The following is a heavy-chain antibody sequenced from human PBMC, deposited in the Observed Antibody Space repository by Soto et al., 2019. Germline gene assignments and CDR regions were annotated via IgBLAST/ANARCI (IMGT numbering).Heavy chain of an antibody. CDR3: ARDAWDSTGYFAH. CDR2: LWYDGTNK. CDR1: GFIFSNYG. Sequence: QVQLGESGGGVVQPGRSLRLSCAASGFIFSNYGMHWVRQAPGKGLEWVAGLWYDGTNKFYTDSVRGRFTISRDNSKNTLYLQMNSLRAEDTAMYFCARDAWDSTGYFAHWGQGTLVTVSS. J-gene: IGHJ4*02. V-gene: IGHV3-33*08. D-gene: IGHD3-22*01.